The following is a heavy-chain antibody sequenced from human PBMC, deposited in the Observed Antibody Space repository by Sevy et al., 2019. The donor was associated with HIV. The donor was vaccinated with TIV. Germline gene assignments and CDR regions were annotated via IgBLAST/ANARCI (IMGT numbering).Heavy chain of an antibody. CDR2: IWYDGINK. J-gene: IGHJ4*02. V-gene: IGHV3-33*01. CDR1: GFTFSSYG. CDR3: ARDKLPPVMVTMVRGALSYYFDY. Sequence: GGSLRLSCAASGFTFSSYGMHWVRQAPGRGLEWVAVIWYDGINKYYADSVKGQFTISRDNSKNTLYLQINTLRAEDTAVYYCARDKLPPVMVTMVRGALSYYFDYWGQGTLVTVSS. D-gene: IGHD3-10*01.